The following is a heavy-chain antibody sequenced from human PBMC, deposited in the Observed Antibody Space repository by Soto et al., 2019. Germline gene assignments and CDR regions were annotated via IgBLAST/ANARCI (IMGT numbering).Heavy chain of an antibody. CDR2: IRSKANSYAT. CDR3: TRQLDCSGGSCRDYYYYYGMDV. V-gene: IGHV3-73*01. J-gene: IGHJ6*02. Sequence: GGSLRLSCAASGFTFSGSAMHWVRQASGKGLEWVGRIRSKANSYATAYAASVKGRYTISRDDSKNTAYLQMNSLKTEDTAVYYCTRQLDCSGGSCRDYYYYYGMDVWGQGTTVTVSS. CDR1: GFTFSGSA. D-gene: IGHD2-15*01.